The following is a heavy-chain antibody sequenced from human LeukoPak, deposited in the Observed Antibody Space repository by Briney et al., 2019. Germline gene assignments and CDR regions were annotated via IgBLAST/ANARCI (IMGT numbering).Heavy chain of an antibody. CDR2: TSYDGRKK. J-gene: IGHJ5*02. V-gene: IGHV3-30*04. CDR3: ARGKYSSSWYSLGGLDP. CDR1: AFTFSSYA. D-gene: IGHD6-13*01. Sequence: GRFLRLSCAASAFTFSSYAMHWVRQAPGKGLEWVAVTSYDGRKKYYVDSVKGRFTISRDNSKNTLYLQMNSLRVEDTAVYYCARGKYSSSWYSLGGLDPWGQGTLVTVSS.